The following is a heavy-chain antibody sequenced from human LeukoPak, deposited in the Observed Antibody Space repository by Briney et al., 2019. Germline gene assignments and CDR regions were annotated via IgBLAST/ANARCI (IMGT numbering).Heavy chain of an antibody. J-gene: IGHJ4*02. CDR1: GGSFSGYY. D-gene: IGHD1-26*01. V-gene: IGHV4-59*01. CDR3: ARGIRIVGATHFDY. CDR2: IYYSGST. Sequence: SETLSLTCAVYGGSFSGYYWSWIRQPPGKGLEWIGYIYYSGSTNYNPSLKSRVTISVDTSKNQFSLKLSSVTAADTAVYYCARGIRIVGATHFDYWGQGTLVTVSS.